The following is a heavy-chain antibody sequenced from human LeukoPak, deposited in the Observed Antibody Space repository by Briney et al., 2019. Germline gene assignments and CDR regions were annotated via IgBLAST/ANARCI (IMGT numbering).Heavy chain of an antibody. J-gene: IGHJ6*02. V-gene: IGHV3-23*01. D-gene: IGHD3-10*01. CDR2: IGSGGNT. CDR3: AKDFSSGYGSGTIYYYGMDV. Sequence: GGSLRLSCAASGFTFRSHVMSWVRQAPGKGLEWVSSIGSGGNTHYADSVKGRFTISRDNSKNTLYLQMNSLRAEDTAVYYCAKDFSSGYGSGTIYYYGMDVWGQGTTVTVSS. CDR1: GFTFRSHV.